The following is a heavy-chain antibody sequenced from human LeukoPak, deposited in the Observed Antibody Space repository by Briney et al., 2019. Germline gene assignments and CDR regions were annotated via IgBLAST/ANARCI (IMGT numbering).Heavy chain of an antibody. V-gene: IGHV3-66*01. D-gene: IGHD5-12*01. CDR3: ARVFGYKKYIDY. CDR1: GFTVRNNY. CDR2: FYNDGST. J-gene: IGHJ4*02. Sequence: PGGSLRLSCAASGFTVRNNYMSWVRQAPGKGLECVSIFYNDGSTYYADSVKGRFTISKDSSKNTLDLQMDSLRAEDTAVYYCARVFGYKKYIDYWGQGTLVTVSS.